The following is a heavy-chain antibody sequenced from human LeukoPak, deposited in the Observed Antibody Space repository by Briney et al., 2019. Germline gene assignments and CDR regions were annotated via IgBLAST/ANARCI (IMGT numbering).Heavy chain of an antibody. CDR2: ISAYNGNT. J-gene: IGHJ4*02. D-gene: IGHD4-17*01. CDR3: ARDSTTVTTFDY. Sequence: ASVKASCKASGYTFTSYGISWVRQAPGQGLEWMGWISAYNGNTNYAQKLQGRVTMTTDTSTSTAYMELRSLRSDDTAVYYCARDSTTVTTFDYWGQGTLVTVSS. CDR1: GYTFTSYG. V-gene: IGHV1-18*01.